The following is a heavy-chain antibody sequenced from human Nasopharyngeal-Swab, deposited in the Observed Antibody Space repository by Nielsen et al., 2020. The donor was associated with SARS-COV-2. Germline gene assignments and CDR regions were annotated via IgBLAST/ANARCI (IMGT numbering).Heavy chain of an antibody. V-gene: IGHV3-7*01. Sequence: GGSLRLSCAASGFTFSSYWMSWVRQAPGKGLEWVVNIKQDGSEKYYVDSVKGRFTISRDNAKNSLYLQMNSLRAEDTAVYYCARDVRIFGVVIITYYYYYYMDVWGKGTTVTVSS. CDR2: IKQDGSEK. D-gene: IGHD3-3*01. J-gene: IGHJ6*03. CDR1: GFTFSSYW. CDR3: ARDVRIFGVVIITYYYYYYMDV.